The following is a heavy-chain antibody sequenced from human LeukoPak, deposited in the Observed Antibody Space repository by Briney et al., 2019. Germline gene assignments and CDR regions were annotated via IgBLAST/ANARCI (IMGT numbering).Heavy chain of an antibody. D-gene: IGHD3-3*01. Sequence: GGSLRLSCAASGFTFSSYSMNWVRQAPGKGLEWVSSISSSSGYIYYADSVKGRFTISRDNAKKSLYLQMNSLRAEDTAVYYCARDPYFDAFDMWGQGTMVTVSS. CDR2: ISSSSGYI. J-gene: IGHJ3*02. V-gene: IGHV3-21*01. CDR1: GFTFSSYS. CDR3: ARDPYFDAFDM.